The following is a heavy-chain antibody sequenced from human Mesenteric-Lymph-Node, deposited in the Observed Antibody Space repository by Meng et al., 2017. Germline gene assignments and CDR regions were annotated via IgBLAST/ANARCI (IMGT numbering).Heavy chain of an antibody. J-gene: IGHJ4*02. CDR1: GGSINSGDYY. CDR2: IYYTGST. CDR3: ARNYYFDY. V-gene: IGHV4-30-4*01. Sequence: QGRLQVSRPGLVKPSQTLSLTCTVSGGSINSGDYYWSWIRQPPGKGLEWIGYIYYTGSTYYNPSLKSRVTISMDTSKNQFSLRLSSVTAADTAVYYCARNYYFDYWGQGTLVTVSS.